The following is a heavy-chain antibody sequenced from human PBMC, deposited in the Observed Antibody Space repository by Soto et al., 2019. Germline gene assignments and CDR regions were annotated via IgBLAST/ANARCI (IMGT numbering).Heavy chain of an antibody. Sequence: QITLKESGPTLVKPTQTLTLTCSFSGFSLSTTRVGVGWIRQPPGEALEWLALIYWDDDKRYSPSLKTRLTITKGSPKNRVVLTMSDMDPVDTATYYCAHIVVDGLGYYFDYWGQGTLVTVSS. D-gene: IGHD6-19*01. CDR1: GFSLSTTRVG. CDR3: AHIVVDGLGYYFDY. V-gene: IGHV2-5*02. J-gene: IGHJ4*02. CDR2: IYWDDDK.